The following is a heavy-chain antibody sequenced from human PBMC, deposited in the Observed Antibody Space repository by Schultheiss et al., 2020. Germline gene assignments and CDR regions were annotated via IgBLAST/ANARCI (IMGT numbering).Heavy chain of an antibody. D-gene: IGHD3-9*01. J-gene: IGHJ4*02. CDR2: IYWDDDK. V-gene: IGHV2-5*02. CDR1: GFSLSTSGVG. CDR3: ARIRDDINFDY. Sequence: SGPTLVKPTQTLTLTCTFSGFSLSTSGVGVGWIRQPPGKALEWLALIYWDDDKRYSPSLKSRLTITKDTSKNQVVLTMTNMDPVDTATYFCARIRDDINFDYWGQGTLVTVSS.